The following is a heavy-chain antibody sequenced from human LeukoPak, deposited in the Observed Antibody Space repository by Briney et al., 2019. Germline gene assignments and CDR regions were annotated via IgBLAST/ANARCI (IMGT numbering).Heavy chain of an antibody. J-gene: IGHJ4*02. CDR2: INHSGST. CDR1: GGSFSGYY. Sequence: SETLSLTCAVYGGSFSGYYWSWIRQPPGKGLEWIGEINHSGSTNYNPSLKSRVTISVDTSKNQFSLKLSSVTAADTAVYYCAREGDYYDTSGTLDYWGQGTLVTVSS. V-gene: IGHV4-34*01. D-gene: IGHD3-22*01. CDR3: AREGDYYDTSGTLDY.